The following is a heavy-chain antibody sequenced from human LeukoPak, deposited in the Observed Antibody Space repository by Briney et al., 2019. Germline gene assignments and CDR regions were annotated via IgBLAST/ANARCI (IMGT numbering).Heavy chain of an antibody. CDR1: GGSFSGYY. D-gene: IGHD2-8*02. Sequence: KPSETLSLTCAVYGGSFSGYYWSWIRQPPGKGLEWIGEINHSGSTNYNPSLKSRVTISVDTSKNQFSLKLSSVTAADTAVYYCARGRRWWGSTGWFDPWGQGTLVTVSS. CDR2: INHSGST. J-gene: IGHJ5*02. V-gene: IGHV4-34*01. CDR3: ARGRRWWGSTGWFDP.